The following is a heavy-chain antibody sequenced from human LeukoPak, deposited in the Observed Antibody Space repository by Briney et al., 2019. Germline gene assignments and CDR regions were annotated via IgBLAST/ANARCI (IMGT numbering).Heavy chain of an antibody. Sequence: SETLSLTCTVSGGSISSSSYYWGWIRQPPGKGLEWIGSIYYSGSTYYNPSLKSRVTISVDTSKNQFSLKLSSVTAADTAVYYCASEVPIDSSGCRAIYFDYWGQGTLVTVSS. CDR1: GGSISSSSYY. V-gene: IGHV4-39*01. CDR3: ASEVPIDSSGCRAIYFDY. CDR2: IYYSGST. J-gene: IGHJ4*02. D-gene: IGHD3-22*01.